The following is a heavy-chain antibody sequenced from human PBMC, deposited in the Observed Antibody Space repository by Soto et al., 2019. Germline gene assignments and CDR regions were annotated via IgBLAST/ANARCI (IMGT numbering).Heavy chain of an antibody. CDR2: IYWDNDK. J-gene: IGHJ3*02. Sequence: QITLKESAPTLVQPSETLTLTCTFSGFSLIPVGVGVGWIRQPPGKALEWVAVIYWDNDKRYNPSLNSRLSITKDTASNQVFLTMTYMDPVDTGTYFCAHLTITYGGVIGLDAFDTWGQGTLVTVSS. D-gene: IGHD3-16*02. V-gene: IGHV2-5*02. CDR1: GFSLIPVGVG. CDR3: AHLTITYGGVIGLDAFDT.